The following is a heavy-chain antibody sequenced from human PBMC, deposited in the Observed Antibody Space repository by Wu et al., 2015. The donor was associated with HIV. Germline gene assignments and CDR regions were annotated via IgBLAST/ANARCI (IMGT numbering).Heavy chain of an antibody. CDR3: ARNTDSVATSLYSLGV. J-gene: IGHJ6*02. CDR1: GDGFTSYA. V-gene: IGHV1-69*12. D-gene: IGHD4-23*01. CDR2: INPLFGTT. Sequence: QAQLVQFGAEVKKPGSSVKVTCKASGDGFTSYAVSWVRQAPGQGLEWMGGINPLFGTTRHAQKFQDRVSITADEAKTIVYLELSSLRSEDTAVYYCARNTDSVATSLYSLGVWGQGDHGHRLL.